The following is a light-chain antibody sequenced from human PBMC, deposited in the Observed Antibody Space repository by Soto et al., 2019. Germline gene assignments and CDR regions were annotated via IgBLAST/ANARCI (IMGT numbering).Light chain of an antibody. CDR2: KTS. J-gene: IGKJ1*01. CDR3: QQHNNAPWT. V-gene: IGKV1-5*03. CDR1: QSINSW. Sequence: DIQMTQSPSTLSASVGDRVTITCRASQSINSWLAWYQQKPGKAPKLQSYKTSSLESGFPSRFSGSGSGTEFTLTISSLQPDDFATYYCQQHNNAPWTLGQGTKVEIK.